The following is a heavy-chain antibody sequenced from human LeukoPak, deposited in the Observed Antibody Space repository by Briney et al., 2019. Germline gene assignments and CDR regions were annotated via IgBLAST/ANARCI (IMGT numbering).Heavy chain of an antibody. Sequence: GGSLRLSCATSGFTLSSYAMSWVRQAPGKGLEWVSGIGASGGSTYYADSVKGRFTISRDNSKNTLYLQMNSLRTEDTAVYYCAKAEGYDILTGLDYWGQGTLVTVSS. V-gene: IGHV3-23*01. J-gene: IGHJ4*02. D-gene: IGHD3-9*01. CDR3: AKAEGYDILTGLDY. CDR1: GFTLSSYA. CDR2: IGASGGST.